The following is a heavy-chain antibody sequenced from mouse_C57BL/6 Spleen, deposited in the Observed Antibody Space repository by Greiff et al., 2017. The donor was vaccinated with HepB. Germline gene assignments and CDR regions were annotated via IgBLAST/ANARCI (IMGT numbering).Heavy chain of an antibody. Sequence: VQLQQSGAELVRPGASVKLSCTASGFNIKDDYMHWVKQRPEQGLEWIGWIDPENGDTEYASKFQGKATITADTSSNTAYLQLSSLTSEDTAVYYCTIYYDYDDAMDYWGQGTSVTVSS. J-gene: IGHJ4*01. CDR2: IDPENGDT. D-gene: IGHD2-4*01. V-gene: IGHV14-4*01. CDR3: TIYYDYDDAMDY. CDR1: GFNIKDDY.